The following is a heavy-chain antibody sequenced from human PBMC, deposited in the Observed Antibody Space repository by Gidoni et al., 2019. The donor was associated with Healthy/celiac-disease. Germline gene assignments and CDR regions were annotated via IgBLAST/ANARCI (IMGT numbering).Heavy chain of an antibody. CDR2: ISSSSSTI. CDR1: GFTFSSYG. Sequence: EVQLVESGGGLVQPGGSLRLSCAASGFTFSSYGMNWVRQAPGKGLGWVSYISSSSSTIYYAYSVKGRFTISRDNAKNSLFLQMNSLRAEDTAVYYCAREGPGVGAAGYWGQGTLVTVSS. D-gene: IGHD2-15*01. V-gene: IGHV3-48*01. CDR3: AREGPGVGAAGY. J-gene: IGHJ4*02.